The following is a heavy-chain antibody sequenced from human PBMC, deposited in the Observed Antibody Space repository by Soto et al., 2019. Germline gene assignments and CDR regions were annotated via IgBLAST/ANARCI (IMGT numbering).Heavy chain of an antibody. D-gene: IGHD6-19*01. Sequence: QVQLVESGGGLVKPGGSLRLSCAASGFTFSDYYMSWIRQAPGKGLEWVSYISSSSSYTNYADSVKGRFTISRDNAKNSLYLQMNSLRAEDTAVYYCARARIAVAGHWYFDLWGRGTLVTVSS. V-gene: IGHV3-11*05. CDR2: ISSSSSYT. CDR1: GFTFSDYY. J-gene: IGHJ2*01. CDR3: ARARIAVAGHWYFDL.